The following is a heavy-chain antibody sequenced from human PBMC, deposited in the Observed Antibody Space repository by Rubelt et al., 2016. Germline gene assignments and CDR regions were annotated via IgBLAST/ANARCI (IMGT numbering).Heavy chain of an antibody. CDR3: ARVGMWSRTSCFGPSNAGRTNWFDP. CDR1: GFTVSSNY. CDR2: IYSGGST. J-gene: IGHJ5*02. V-gene: IGHV3-66*01. Sequence: EVQLVESGGGLVQPGGSLRLSCAASGFTVSSNYMSWVRQAPGKGLEWVSVIYSGGSTYYADSVKGRFTISRDNSKNTLYLQMNSLRAEDTGGYYCARVGMWSRTSCFGPSNAGRTNWFDPWGQGTLVTVSS. D-gene: IGHD2-2*01.